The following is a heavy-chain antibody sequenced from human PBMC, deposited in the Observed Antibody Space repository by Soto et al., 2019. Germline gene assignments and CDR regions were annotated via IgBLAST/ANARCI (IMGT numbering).Heavy chain of an antibody. J-gene: IGHJ6*02. D-gene: IGHD6-13*01. V-gene: IGHV1-8*01. CDR2: MNTNSDDT. CDR1: GYTFTSYD. CDR3: AREWAAAGHFDGRDV. Sequence: QVQLVQSGAEVKKPGASVQVSCKTSGYTFTSYDINWVRQAPGQGLEWVGWMNTNSDDTRSAQKCRRRLTLTREKTVRAVYMKVSDLRPDDAAVEYGAREWAAAGHFDGRDVWGQGTTDAVSS.